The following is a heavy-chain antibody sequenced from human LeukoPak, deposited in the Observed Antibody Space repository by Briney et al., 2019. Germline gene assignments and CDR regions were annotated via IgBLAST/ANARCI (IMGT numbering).Heavy chain of an antibody. Sequence: ASVKVSCKASGYTFTSYYLHWVRQAPGQGLEWMGIINPGGDTTTYAQKFQGRVTMTRDTSTSTFYMELSSLRSEDTAVYYCARVSCSGGSCSLDYWGQGTLLTVSS. V-gene: IGHV1-46*01. CDR2: INPGGDTT. CDR1: GYTFTSYY. D-gene: IGHD2-15*01. J-gene: IGHJ4*02. CDR3: ARVSCSGGSCSLDY.